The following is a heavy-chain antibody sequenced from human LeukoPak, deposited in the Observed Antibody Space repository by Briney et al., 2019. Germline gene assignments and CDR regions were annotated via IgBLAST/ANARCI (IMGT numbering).Heavy chain of an antibody. CDR2: IRDSGGST. V-gene: IGHV3-23*01. CDR1: GVMFPSYW. CDR3: AKGSGINHYNWFDP. D-gene: IGHD6-13*01. Sequence: GGSLRLSCAASGVMFPSYWMTWVRQAPGKGLEWVSGIRDSGGSTYYADSVKGRFTISRDNSKNTLYLQMNSLRADDTALYYCAKGSGINHYNWFDPWGQGTLVSVSS. J-gene: IGHJ5*02.